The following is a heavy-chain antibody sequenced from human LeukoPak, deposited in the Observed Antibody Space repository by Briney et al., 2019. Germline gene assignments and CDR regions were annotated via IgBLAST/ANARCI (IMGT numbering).Heavy chain of an antibody. CDR3: ARYRYVSEYFQH. CDR2: IYHSGST. V-gene: IGHV4-38-2*02. D-gene: IGHD1-1*01. J-gene: IGHJ1*01. Sequence: SETLSLTCTVSGYSISSGYYWGWIRQPPGKGLEWIGSIYHSGSTYYNPSLKSRVTISVDTSKNQFSLKLSSVTAADTAVYYCARYRYVSEYFQHWGQGTLVTVSS. CDR1: GYSISSGYY.